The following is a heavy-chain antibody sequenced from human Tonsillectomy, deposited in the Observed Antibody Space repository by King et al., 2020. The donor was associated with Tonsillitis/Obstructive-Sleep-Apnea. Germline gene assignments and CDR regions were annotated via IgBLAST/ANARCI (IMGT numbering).Heavy chain of an antibody. J-gene: IGHJ5*02. V-gene: IGHV3-21*01. D-gene: IGHD2-15*01. CDR1: GFTFSSYS. CDR2: ISSSSTYI. CDR3: ARGVVCGGNCYYNWFDP. Sequence: VQLVESGGGLGKPGGSLRLSCAASGFTFSSYSMSWVRQAPGKGLEWVSSISSSSTYIYYADSVKGRFTISRDNAKNSLFLQMNSLRAEDTAVYYCARGVVCGGNCYYNWFDPWGQGTLVTVSS.